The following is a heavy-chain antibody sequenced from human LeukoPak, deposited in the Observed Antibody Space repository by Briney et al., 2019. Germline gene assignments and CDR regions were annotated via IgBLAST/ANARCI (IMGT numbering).Heavy chain of an antibody. CDR1: GGSISSSSYY. CDR3: ARQGTYYDILTGYTPNRVDY. V-gene: IGHV4-39*01. Sequence: SETLSLTCTVSGGSISSSSYYWGWIRQPPGKGLEWIGSIYYSGSTYFKPSLKSRVTISVDTSKNQFSLKLSSVTAADTAVYYCARQGTYYDILTGYTPNRVDYWGQGTLATVSS. D-gene: IGHD3-9*01. J-gene: IGHJ4*02. CDR2: IYYSGST.